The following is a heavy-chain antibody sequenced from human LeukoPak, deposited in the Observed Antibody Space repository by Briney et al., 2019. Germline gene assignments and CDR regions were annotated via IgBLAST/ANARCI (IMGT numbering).Heavy chain of an antibody. J-gene: IGHJ4*02. CDR1: GGSISSGSYY. CDR2: IYTSGST. Sequence: PSETLSLTCTVSGGSISSGSYYWSWIRQPAGKGLEWIGRIYTSGSTNYNPSLKSRVTISLDTSKNQFSLKLSSVTAADTAVYYCASAYGDYAFDYWGQGTLVTVSS. CDR3: ASAYGDYAFDY. V-gene: IGHV4-61*02. D-gene: IGHD4-17*01.